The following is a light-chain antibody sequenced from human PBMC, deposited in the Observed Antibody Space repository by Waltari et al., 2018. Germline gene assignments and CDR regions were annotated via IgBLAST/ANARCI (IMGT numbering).Light chain of an antibody. Sequence: AIQMTQYSSTVSASVGERADIPCRESQDVGLDLEWYQQKPGTAPKVLIFGASNLERGTPVRFRGSGSSTEFTLTISSLQPDDFATYYCLQDNEFPLTFGGGTVVDIK. CDR1: QDVGLD. V-gene: IGKV1-6*01. J-gene: IGKJ4*01. CDR3: LQDNEFPLT. CDR2: GAS.